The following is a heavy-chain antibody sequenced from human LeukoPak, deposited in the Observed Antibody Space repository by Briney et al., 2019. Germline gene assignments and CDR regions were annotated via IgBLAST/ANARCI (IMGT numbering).Heavy chain of an antibody. CDR2: IKTDGDQK. CDR3: AKGRAHDNLDWFDP. D-gene: IGHD1-14*01. J-gene: IGHJ5*02. Sequence: PGGSLRLSCVGSGFTFSDHQMNWVRQAPGKGLEWVAKIKTDGDQKNYVDSVKGRFTISRDNTKNSLFLQMNSLRVEDTAVYYCAKGRAHDNLDWFDPWGQGDLVTVSS. CDR1: GFTFSDHQ. V-gene: IGHV3-7*05.